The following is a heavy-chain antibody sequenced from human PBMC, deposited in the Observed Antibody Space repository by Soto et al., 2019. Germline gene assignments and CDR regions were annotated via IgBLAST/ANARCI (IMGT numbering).Heavy chain of an antibody. V-gene: IGHV3-30*18. Sequence: QVQLVESGGGVVQPGRSLRLSCAASGFTFSNYGMHWVRQAPGKGREWVAVISYDGSNKYYADSVKGRFTISRDNSKNTLYLQMNSLRAEDTAVYYCAKDKSQWRAGAFDIWGQGTMVTVSS. CDR3: AKDKSQWRAGAFDI. CDR2: ISYDGSNK. J-gene: IGHJ3*02. D-gene: IGHD6-19*01. CDR1: GFTFSNYG.